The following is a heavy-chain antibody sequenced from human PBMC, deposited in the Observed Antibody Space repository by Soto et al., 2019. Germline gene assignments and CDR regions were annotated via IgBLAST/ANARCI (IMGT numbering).Heavy chain of an antibody. CDR3: ARILTPSGAVYIWGSYPHDD. D-gene: IGHD3-16*02. V-gene: IGHV1-8*01. Sequence: ASVKVSCKASGYTFTSYDINWVRQATGQGLEWMGWMNPNSGNTGYAQKFQGRVTMTRNTSISTAYMELSSLRSEDTAVYYCARILTPSGAVYIWGSYPHDDWGQGTLVTVSS. CDR1: GYTFTSYD. J-gene: IGHJ4*02. CDR2: MNPNSGNT.